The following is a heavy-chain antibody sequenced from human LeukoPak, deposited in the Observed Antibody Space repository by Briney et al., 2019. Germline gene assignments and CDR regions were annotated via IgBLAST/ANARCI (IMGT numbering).Heavy chain of an antibody. CDR1: GFTFSSYS. CDR3: ARGTVRITIFGVGTPHYYMDV. J-gene: IGHJ6*03. CDR2: ISSSSSTI. Sequence: GGSLRLSCAASGFTFSSYSMNWVRQAPGKGLEWVSYISSSSSTIYYADSVKGRFTISRDNAKNSPYLQMNSLRAEDTAVYYCARGTVRITIFGVGTPHYYMDVWGKGTTVTVSS. V-gene: IGHV3-48*01. D-gene: IGHD3-3*01.